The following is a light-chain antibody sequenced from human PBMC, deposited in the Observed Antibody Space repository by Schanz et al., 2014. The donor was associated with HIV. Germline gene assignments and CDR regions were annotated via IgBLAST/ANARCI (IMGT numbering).Light chain of an antibody. CDR3: SSYGGSNNFV. V-gene: IGLV2-8*01. Sequence: QFALTQPPSASGSPGQSVTISCTGTNSDVGAYNYVSWYQQHPGKAPKLLIYEVNKRPSGVPERFSGSKSGNTASLTVSGLQSEDEGDYSCSSYGGSNNFVFGTGTKLTVL. J-gene: IGLJ1*01. CDR1: NSDVGAYNY. CDR2: EVN.